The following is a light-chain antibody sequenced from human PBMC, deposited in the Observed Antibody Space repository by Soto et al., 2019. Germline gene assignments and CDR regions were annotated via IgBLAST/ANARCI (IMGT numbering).Light chain of an antibody. Sequence: EIVLTQSPGTLSLSPGERATLSCRASQSVSSIYLAWYQQKPGQAPRLLIYGASSRATGIPDRFSGSGSGTDFTLTISRLEPEDFAVYYCQQYGSSPQPITFVQGTRLEIK. J-gene: IGKJ5*01. CDR1: QSVSSIY. CDR2: GAS. CDR3: QQYGSSPQPIT. V-gene: IGKV3-20*01.